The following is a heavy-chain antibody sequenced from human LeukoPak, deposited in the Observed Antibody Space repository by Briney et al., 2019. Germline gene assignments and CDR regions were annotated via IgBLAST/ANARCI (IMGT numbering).Heavy chain of an antibody. CDR1: AFTFSSYS. V-gene: IGHV3-21*01. J-gene: IGHJ2*01. D-gene: IGHD3-22*01. CDR2: ISTSSSYI. CDR3: ARTSDTSGRLYWYFDL. Sequence: GGSLRLSCAASAFTFSSYSMNWVRQAPGEGLEWVSFISTSSSYIHYADSVKGRFTISRDNAKNSLYLRMNMLRAEDTAVYYCARTSDTSGRLYWYFDLWGRGTLVTVSS.